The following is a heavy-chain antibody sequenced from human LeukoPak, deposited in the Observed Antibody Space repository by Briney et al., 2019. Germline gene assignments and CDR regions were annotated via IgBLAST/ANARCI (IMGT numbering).Heavy chain of an antibody. D-gene: IGHD3-22*01. V-gene: IGHV4-34*01. CDR1: GGSXXGYY. CDR3: ARGEPHYYYDSSGYYYP. CDR2: INHSGST. Sequence: GGSXXGYYXSXIRQPPGKGLEWIGEINHSGSTNYNPALKSRVTISVDTSKTQFSLKLSSVTAADTAVYYCARGEPHYYYDSSGYYYPWGQGTLVTVSS. J-gene: IGHJ5*02.